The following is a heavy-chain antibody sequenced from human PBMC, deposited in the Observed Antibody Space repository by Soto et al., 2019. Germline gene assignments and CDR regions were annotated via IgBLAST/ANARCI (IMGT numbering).Heavy chain of an antibody. D-gene: IGHD3-22*01. CDR2: IYSGGST. CDR1: GFTVSSNY. V-gene: IGHV3-53*04. CDR3: ATQIGEYYDSSGYVDY. J-gene: IGHJ4*02. Sequence: EVQLVESGGGLVQPGGSLRLSCAASGFTVSSNYMSWVRRAPGKGLEWVSVIYSGGSTYYADSVKGRFTISRHNSKNTLYLQMNSLRAEDTAVYYCATQIGEYYDSSGYVDYWGQGTLVTVSS.